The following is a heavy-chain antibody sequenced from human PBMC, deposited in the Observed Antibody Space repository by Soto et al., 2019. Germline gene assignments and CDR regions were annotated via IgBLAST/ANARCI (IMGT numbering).Heavy chain of an antibody. CDR2: IYDGGST. D-gene: IGHD3-16*01. CDR1: GGSISTVNYY. CDR3: ATYDYVWGSSVRYYSYGMDV. J-gene: IGHJ6*02. V-gene: IGHV4-30-4*01. Sequence: SETLSLTCTVSGGSISTVNYYWSWIRQPPDKGLEWIGHIYDGGSTYNNPSLKSRVTISVDTSKNQLSLKLSSVTAADTAVYYCATYDYVWGSSVRYYSYGMDVWGQGTTLTVSS.